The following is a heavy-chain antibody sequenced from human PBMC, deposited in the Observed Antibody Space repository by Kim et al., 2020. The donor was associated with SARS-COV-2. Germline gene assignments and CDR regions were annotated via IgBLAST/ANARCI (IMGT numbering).Heavy chain of an antibody. J-gene: IGHJ4*02. Sequence: TANAASVNGRFTISKDDSKNTAYLQMNSLKTEDTAVYHCTSRDYTNHGVDFWGQGTLVTVSS. V-gene: IGHV3-73*01. CDR3: TSRDYTNHGVDF. CDR2: T. D-gene: IGHD4-4*01.